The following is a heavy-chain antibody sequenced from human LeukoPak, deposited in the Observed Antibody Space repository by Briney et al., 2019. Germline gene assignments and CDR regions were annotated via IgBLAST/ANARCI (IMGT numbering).Heavy chain of an antibody. CDR2: ISSSSSYI. Sequence: PGGSLRLSCAASGFTFSSYSMNWVRQAPGKGLEWVSSISSSSSYIYYADSVKGRFTISRDNAKNSLYLQMNSLRAEDTAVYYCARGDSSSWYGEYNRFDPWGQGTLVTVSS. D-gene: IGHD6-13*01. CDR3: ARGDSSSWYGEYNRFDP. J-gene: IGHJ5*02. V-gene: IGHV3-21*01. CDR1: GFTFSSYS.